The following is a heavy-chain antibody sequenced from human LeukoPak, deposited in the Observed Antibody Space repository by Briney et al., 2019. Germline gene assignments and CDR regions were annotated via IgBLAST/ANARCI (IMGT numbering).Heavy chain of an antibody. D-gene: IGHD1-14*01. J-gene: IGHJ4*02. CDR2: ITGDGTRT. V-gene: IGHV3-23*01. CDR1: GFTFSSCA. Sequence: GGSLRLSCAASGFTFSSCAMTWVRQSPGKGLEWVASITGDGTRTYYTDSVKGRFTISRDNSKNTLYLQMNSLRADETAIYYCASRPRADMGPLDYWGQGTLVTVST. CDR3: ASRPRADMGPLDY.